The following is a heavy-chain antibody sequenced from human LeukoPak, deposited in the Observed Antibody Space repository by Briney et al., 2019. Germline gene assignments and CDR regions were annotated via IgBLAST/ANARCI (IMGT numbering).Heavy chain of an antibody. Sequence: GGSLRLSCAASGFTFSSYGMHWVRQAPGKGLEWVAFIRYDGSNKYYADSVKGRFTISRDNSKNTLYLQMNSLRAEDTAVYYCAKGEGDIVVDDAFDIWGQGTMVTVSS. D-gene: IGHD2-2*01. J-gene: IGHJ3*02. CDR2: IRYDGSNK. CDR1: GFTFSSYG. CDR3: AKGEGDIVVDDAFDI. V-gene: IGHV3-30*02.